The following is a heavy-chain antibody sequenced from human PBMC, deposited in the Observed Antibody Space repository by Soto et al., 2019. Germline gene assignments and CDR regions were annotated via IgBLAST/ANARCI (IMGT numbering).Heavy chain of an antibody. CDR3: ARESYGDYVWYYYYGMDV. J-gene: IGHJ6*02. D-gene: IGHD4-17*01. V-gene: IGHV5-10-1*01. CDR2: IDPSDSYT. CDR1: GYSFTSYW. Sequence: GESLKISCKGSGYSFTSYWISWVRQMPGKGLEWMGRIDPSDSYTNYSPSFQGHVTISADKSISTAYLQWSSLKASDTAMYYWARESYGDYVWYYYYGMDVWGQGTTVTVSS.